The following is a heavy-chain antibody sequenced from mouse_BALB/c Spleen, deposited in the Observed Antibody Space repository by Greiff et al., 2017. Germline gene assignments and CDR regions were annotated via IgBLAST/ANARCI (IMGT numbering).Heavy chain of an antibody. CDR3: AREEASYRAPFAY. CDR2: ISSGSSTI. Sequence: EVHLVESGGGLVQPGGSRKLSCAASGFTFSSFGMHWVRQAPEKGLEWVAYISSGSSTIYYADTVKGRFTISRDNPKNTLFLQMTSLRSEDTAMYYCAREEASYRAPFAYWGQGTLVTVSA. CDR1: GFTFSSFG. D-gene: IGHD2-14*01. V-gene: IGHV5-17*02. J-gene: IGHJ3*01.